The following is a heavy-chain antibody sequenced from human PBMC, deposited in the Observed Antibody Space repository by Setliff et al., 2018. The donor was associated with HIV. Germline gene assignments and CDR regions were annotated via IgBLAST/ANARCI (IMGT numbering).Heavy chain of an antibody. CDR2: LNPQTGGT. J-gene: IGHJ3*02. CDR1: GYTFTGYY. D-gene: IGHD2-15*01. CDR3: AGGDGRGLLHFDM. V-gene: IGHV1-2*02. Sequence: ASVKVSCKASGYTFTGYYMHWVRQAPGQGLEWTGWLNPQTGGTNFAQEFQGRVTMTGDTSISTAYMELIRLTSDDTAVYYCAGGDGRGLLHFDMWGQGTMVTVSS.